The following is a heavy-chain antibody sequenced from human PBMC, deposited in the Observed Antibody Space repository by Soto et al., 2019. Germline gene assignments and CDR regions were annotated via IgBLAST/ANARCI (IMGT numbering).Heavy chain of an antibody. CDR3: AYSRCGGDCLQSYSSHYYYGLDV. CDR2: IYWDDDK. J-gene: IGHJ6*02. Sequence: QITLKESGPTLVKPTQTLTLTCTISGFSLNTGGVGVGWIRQPPGKALEWLALIYWDDDKRYSPSLKSRLTITKDTSKNQVVLTMTNMHPLDTATYYCAYSRCGGDCLQSYSSHYYYGLDVWGQGTTVTVSS. CDR1: GFSLNTGGVG. V-gene: IGHV2-5*02. D-gene: IGHD2-21*02.